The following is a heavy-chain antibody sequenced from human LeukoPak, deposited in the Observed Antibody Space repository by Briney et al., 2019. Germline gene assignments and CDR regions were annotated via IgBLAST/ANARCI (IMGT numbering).Heavy chain of an antibody. D-gene: IGHD3-16*01. J-gene: IGHJ4*02. CDR3: ARGPYEYVWGSYPLDY. CDR2: IYTSGGT. Sequence: SQTLSLTCTLSGGSISRYSWSWIWQPPGKRQEWIGRIYTSGGTNYNPSLKSRVTMSVDTSKNQFSLKLSSVTAADTAVYFCARGPYEYVWGSYPLDYWGQGTLVTVSS. V-gene: IGHV4-4*07. CDR1: GGSISRYS.